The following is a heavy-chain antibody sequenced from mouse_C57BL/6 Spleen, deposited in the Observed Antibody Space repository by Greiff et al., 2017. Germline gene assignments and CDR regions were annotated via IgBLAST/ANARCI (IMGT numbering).Heavy chain of an antibody. CDR1: GYSFTGYY. D-gene: IGHD1-1*01. CDR2: INPSTGGT. J-gene: IGHJ3*01. V-gene: IGHV1-42*01. CDR3: ARQVLRSFAY. Sequence: VQLQQSGPELVKPGASVKISCKASGYSFTGYYMNWVKQSPEKSLEWIGEINPSTGGTTYNQKFKAKATLTVDKSSSTAYMQLKSLTSEDSAVYYCARQVLRSFAYWGQGTLVTVSA.